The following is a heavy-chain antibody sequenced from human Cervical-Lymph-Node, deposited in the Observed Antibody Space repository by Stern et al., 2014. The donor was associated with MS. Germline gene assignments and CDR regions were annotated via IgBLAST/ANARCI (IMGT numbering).Heavy chain of an antibody. D-gene: IGHD3-10*01. Sequence: QVTLGESGPALVKPTQTLTLTCTFSGFSLSDSGMCVSWIRQPPGQALEWLTFIAWDDDKYYTTSLKTRLTIPKDTSKNQVVLRMTNMDPVDTATYYCARTRTSRGWFDFWGQGTLVTVSS. J-gene: IGHJ5*01. CDR2: IAWDDDK. CDR3: ARTRTSRGWFDF. V-gene: IGHV2-70*01. CDR1: GFSLSDSGMC.